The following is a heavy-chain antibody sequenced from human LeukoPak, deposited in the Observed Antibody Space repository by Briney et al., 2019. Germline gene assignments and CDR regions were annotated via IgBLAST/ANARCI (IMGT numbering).Heavy chain of an antibody. CDR2: IYYTENT. CDR3: GRHVSSGWDYYNGLDV. CDR1: GGSIGSSGFY. Sequence: SETLSLTCKVSGGSIGSSGFYWGWIRQPPGKGLEWIGSIYYTENTHYKPSLESRVSISVDTSNYQVSLTLSSVTATDTAVYYCGRHVSSGWDYYNGLDVWGQGTTVIVSS. D-gene: IGHD6-19*01. J-gene: IGHJ6*02. V-gene: IGHV4-39*01.